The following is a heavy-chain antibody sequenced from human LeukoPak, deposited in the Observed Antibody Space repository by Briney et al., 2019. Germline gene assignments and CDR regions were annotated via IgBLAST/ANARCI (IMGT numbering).Heavy chain of an antibody. D-gene: IGHD2-21*02. V-gene: IGHV3-7*01. J-gene: IGHJ4*02. CDR3: ATDRDNSDWQKRFDS. Sequence: PGGSLRLSCAASGVTFSTYWMNWYRQAPGKGLEWVGNINQDASEINYVDSVRGRFTISRANAKNSLPLQMNSERVEYTAVYYCATDRDNSDWQKRFDSWGQGTLVTVYS. CDR1: GVTFSTYW. CDR2: INQDASEI.